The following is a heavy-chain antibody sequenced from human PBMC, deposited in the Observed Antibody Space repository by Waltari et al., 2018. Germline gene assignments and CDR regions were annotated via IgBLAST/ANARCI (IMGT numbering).Heavy chain of an antibody. CDR3: ARAAAGNGDAFDI. CDR1: GFTFRSSS. V-gene: IGHV3-21*01. CDR2: ISSSSSYI. Sequence: EVQLVESGGGLVKPGGSLRLSCAASGFTFRSSSMTWVRQAPGKGLEWVSSISSSSSYIYYADSVKGRFTISRDNAKNSLYLQMNSLRAEDTAVYYCARAAAGNGDAFDIWGQGTMVTVSS. J-gene: IGHJ3*02. D-gene: IGHD6-13*01.